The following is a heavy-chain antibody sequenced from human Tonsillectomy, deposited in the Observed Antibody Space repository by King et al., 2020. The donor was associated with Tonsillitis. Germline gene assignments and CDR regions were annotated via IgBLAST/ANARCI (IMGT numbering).Heavy chain of an antibody. CDR3: TEEAFSSTWYEVWFDP. Sequence: VQLVQSGGGLVQPGRSLRLSCTASGFTFVEYAMNWVRQAPGKGLEWVGFIRSNTYGGTTEYAASVKGRFTISRDDSKSIAYLQMNSLKTEDTAVYYCTEEAFSSTWYEVWFDPWGQGTLVTVSS. V-gene: IGHV3-49*04. D-gene: IGHD6-13*01. CDR1: GFTFVEYA. CDR2: IRSNTYGGTT. J-gene: IGHJ5*02.